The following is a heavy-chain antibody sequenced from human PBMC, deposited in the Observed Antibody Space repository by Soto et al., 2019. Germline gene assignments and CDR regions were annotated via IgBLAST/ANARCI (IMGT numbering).Heavy chain of an antibody. CDR3: VKRSPGTMLDN. CDR2: IYSGGSA. V-gene: IGHV4-59*04. Sequence: SETLSLTCTVSGGSISSYYWSWIRQPPGKGLEWIGYIYSGGSAYYNASLKSRVAMSVDTSKNQFSLKVTSVTAADTAVYYCVKRSPGTMLDNWGQGTLVTVSS. J-gene: IGHJ4*02. CDR1: GGSISSYY.